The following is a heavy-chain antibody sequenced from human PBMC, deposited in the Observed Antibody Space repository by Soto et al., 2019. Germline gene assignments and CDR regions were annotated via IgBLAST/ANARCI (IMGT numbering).Heavy chain of an antibody. V-gene: IGHV4-59*01. CDR1: GGSISSYY. J-gene: IGHJ6*02. CDR3: ARGRTLIDV. CDR2: VYYSGST. Sequence: SETLSLTCTVAGGSISSYYWSWIRQPSGKGLEWIGYVYYSGSTNYNPSLKSRVTISVDTSKNQFSLKLSSVTAADTAVYYCARGRTLIDVWGQGTTVTVSS.